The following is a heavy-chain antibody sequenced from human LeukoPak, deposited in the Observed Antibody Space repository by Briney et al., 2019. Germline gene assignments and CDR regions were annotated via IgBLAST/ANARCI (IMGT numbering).Heavy chain of an antibody. Sequence: SVKVSCKASGGTFSSYAISWVRQAPGQGLEWMGGIIPIFGTANYAQKFQGRVTITTDESTSTAYMELSSLRSEDTAVYYCARHPPDLGYCSSTSCWDYYMDVWGKGTTVTVSS. D-gene: IGHD2-2*01. CDR2: IIPIFGTA. CDR1: GGTFSSYA. CDR3: ARHPPDLGYCSSTSCWDYYMDV. J-gene: IGHJ6*03. V-gene: IGHV1-69*05.